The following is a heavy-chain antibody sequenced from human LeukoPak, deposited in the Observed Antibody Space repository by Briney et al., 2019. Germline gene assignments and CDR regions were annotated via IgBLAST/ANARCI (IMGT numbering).Heavy chain of an antibody. J-gene: IGHJ6*03. D-gene: IGHD6-19*01. V-gene: IGHV1-2*02. Sequence: GASVKVSCKASGYIFTGYYMHWVRQAPGQGLEWMGRINPNSGGTNYAQKFQGRVTMTRDTSISTAYMELSRLRSDDTAVYYCARGVSGTYYYYYMDVWGKGTTVTVSS. CDR1: GYIFTGYY. CDR3: ARGVSGTYYYYYMDV. CDR2: INPNSGGT.